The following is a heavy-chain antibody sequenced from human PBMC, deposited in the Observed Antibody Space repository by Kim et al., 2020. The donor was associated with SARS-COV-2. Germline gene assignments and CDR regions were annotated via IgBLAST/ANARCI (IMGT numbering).Heavy chain of an antibody. CDR3: ARGGAVLRFLEWLSSYFDY. J-gene: IGHJ4*02. CDR2: INAFSGNT. D-gene: IGHD3-3*01. Sequence: SVKVSCKASGYTFSNYAMHWVRQAPGQRLEWMGWINAFSGNTEYSQKFQGRLIITRDTSASTAYMELSSLRSEDTAVYYCARGGAVLRFLEWLSSYFDYWGQGALVTVSS. CDR1: GYTFSNYA. V-gene: IGHV1-3*01.